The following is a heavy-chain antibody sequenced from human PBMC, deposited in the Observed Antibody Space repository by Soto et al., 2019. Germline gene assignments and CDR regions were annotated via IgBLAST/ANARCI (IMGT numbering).Heavy chain of an antibody. D-gene: IGHD3-22*01. CDR1: GFTFSDYY. J-gene: IGHJ6*02. Sequence: QVQLVESGGGLVKPGGSLRLSCAASGFTFSDYYMSWIRQAPGKGLEWVSYISSSGSTIYYADSVKGRFTISRDNAKNTLYLQMNILRAEDTAVYYCARLDGNDYDSSGDYYYYYGMDVWGQGTTVTVSS. V-gene: IGHV3-11*01. CDR2: ISSSGSTI. CDR3: ARLDGNDYDSSGDYYYYYGMDV.